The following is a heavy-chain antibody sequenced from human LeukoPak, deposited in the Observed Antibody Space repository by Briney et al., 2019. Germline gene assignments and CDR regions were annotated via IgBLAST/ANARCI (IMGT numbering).Heavy chain of an antibody. Sequence: GGSLRLSCAASGFTFNTYTMNWVRHAPGKGLEWVSSISSGTSYIYYADSVKGRFTISRDNDKNTLYLQMNSLRAEETAVYYCARADSSIAARLSRSSIFNYYYYMDVWGKGTTVTVSS. J-gene: IGHJ6*03. CDR2: ISSGTSYI. V-gene: IGHV3-21*01. CDR1: GFTFNTYT. CDR3: ARADSSIAARLSRSSIFNYYYYMDV. D-gene: IGHD6-6*01.